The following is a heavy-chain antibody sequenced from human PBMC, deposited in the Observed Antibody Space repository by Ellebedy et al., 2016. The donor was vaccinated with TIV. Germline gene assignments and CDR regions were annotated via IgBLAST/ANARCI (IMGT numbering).Heavy chain of an antibody. J-gene: IGHJ5*02. CDR1: GGSISSYY. V-gene: IGHV4-34*01. Sequence: MPSETLSLTCTVSGGSISSYYWSWIRQPPGKGLEWIGEINHSGSTNYNPSLKSRVTISVDTSKNQFSLQLNSVTPEDTAVYYCARDGAVAGTWFGFDPWGQGTLVTVSS. D-gene: IGHD6-19*01. CDR3: ARDGAVAGTWFGFDP. CDR2: INHSGST.